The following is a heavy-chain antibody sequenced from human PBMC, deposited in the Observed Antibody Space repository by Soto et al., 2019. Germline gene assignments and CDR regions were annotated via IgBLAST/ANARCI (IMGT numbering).Heavy chain of an antibody. CDR2: ISSDDNT. V-gene: IGHV3-66*02. CDR3: AKDLEDYYGSGSYHQRYYYYGMDV. CDR1: GFIVNNIF. D-gene: IGHD3-10*01. Sequence: GGSLRLSCAASGFIVNNIFMTWVRQAPGKGLEWLSTISSDDNTYYADSVKGRFTISRDNSKNTLYLQMNSLRAEDTAVYYCAKDLEDYYGSGSYHQRYYYYGMDVWGQGTTVTVSS. J-gene: IGHJ6*02.